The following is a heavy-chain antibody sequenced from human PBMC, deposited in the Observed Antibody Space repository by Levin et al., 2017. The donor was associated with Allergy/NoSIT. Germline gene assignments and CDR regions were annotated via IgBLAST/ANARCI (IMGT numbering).Heavy chain of an antibody. J-gene: IGHJ4*02. D-gene: IGHD4-17*01. CDR2: VWFDETNT. V-gene: IGHV3-33*01. CDR1: GFVFGTFG. Sequence: GGSLRLSCTGSGFVFGTFGMHWVRQIPGKGLEWVAVVWFDETNTHYADPVKGRFIISRDNSKNTMYLTMNNLRVEDTAVYYCARNGLTGESDFWGQGTLVIVSS. CDR3: ARNGLTGESDF.